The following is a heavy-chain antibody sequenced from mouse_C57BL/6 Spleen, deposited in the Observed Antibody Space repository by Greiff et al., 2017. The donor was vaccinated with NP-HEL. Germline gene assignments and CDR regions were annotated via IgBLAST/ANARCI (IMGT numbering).Heavy chain of an antibody. CDR3: AKGGNFHYAMDY. CDR2: INPNYGTT. CDR1: GYSFTDYN. D-gene: IGHD2-1*01. V-gene: IGHV1-39*01. J-gene: IGHJ4*01. Sequence: EVHLPHPLPSLFHPFSSVKISCKASGYSFTDYNMNWVKQSNGKSLEWIGVINPNYGTTSYNQKFKGKATLTVDQSSSTAYMQLNSLTSEDSAVYYCAKGGNFHYAMDYWGQGTSVTVSS.